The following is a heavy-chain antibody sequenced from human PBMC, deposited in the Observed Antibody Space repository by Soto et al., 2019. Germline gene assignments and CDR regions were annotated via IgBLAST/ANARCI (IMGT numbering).Heavy chain of an antibody. D-gene: IGHD2-21*02. Sequence: SVKVSCKASGGTFSSYAISWVRQAPGQGLEWMGGIIPIFGTANYAQKFQGRVTITADESTSTAYMELSSLRSEDTAVYYCARDAEEYCGGDCPPSYDYCGQGTLVTVSS. V-gene: IGHV1-69*13. CDR1: GGTFSSYA. CDR2: IIPIFGTA. CDR3: ARDAEEYCGGDCPPSYDY. J-gene: IGHJ4*02.